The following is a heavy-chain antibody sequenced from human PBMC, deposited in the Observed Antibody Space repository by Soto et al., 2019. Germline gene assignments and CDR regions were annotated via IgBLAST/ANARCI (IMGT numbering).Heavy chain of an antibody. Sequence: QVQLVQSGAEVKKPGASVKVSCKASGYTFTSYGISWVRQAPGQGLEWMRWISAYNGNTNYAQKLQGRVTMTTDTSTSTAYMELRSLRSDDTAVYYCARDLAVAGTGSPYYGMDVWGQGTTVTVSS. CDR1: GYTFTSYG. V-gene: IGHV1-18*04. CDR2: ISAYNGNT. J-gene: IGHJ6*02. CDR3: ARDLAVAGTGSPYYGMDV. D-gene: IGHD6-19*01.